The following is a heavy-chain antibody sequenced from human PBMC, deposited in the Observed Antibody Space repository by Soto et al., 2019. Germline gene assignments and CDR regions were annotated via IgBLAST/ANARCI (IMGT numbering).Heavy chain of an antibody. CDR1: GDSVSSDRYF. Sequence: SETLALTCSVSGDSVSSDRYFWTWIRQPPGKGLEWIAYISYTGDTNYNPSLKSRVTISVDTSRNQFSLTLTSVTAADTAVYFCARIVVGATVDLWGQGSLVTVSS. V-gene: IGHV4-61*01. CDR2: ISYTGDT. CDR3: ARIVVGATVDL. D-gene: IGHD1-26*01. J-gene: IGHJ5*02.